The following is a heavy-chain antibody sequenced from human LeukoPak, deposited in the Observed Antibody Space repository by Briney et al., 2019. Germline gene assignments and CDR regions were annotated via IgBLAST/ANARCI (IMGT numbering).Heavy chain of an antibody. D-gene: IGHD2-15*01. CDR2: ISDSGSTI. J-gene: IGHJ4*02. CDR3: ARVYIADDY. V-gene: IGHV3-11*01. CDR1: GFTFSDYY. Sequence: GGSLRLSCVASGFTFSDYYMSWVRQAPGKGLEWISYISDSGSTIYYADSVKGRFTISRDNAKNSLYLQMNSLRAEDTAVYYCARVYIADDYWGQGTLVTISS.